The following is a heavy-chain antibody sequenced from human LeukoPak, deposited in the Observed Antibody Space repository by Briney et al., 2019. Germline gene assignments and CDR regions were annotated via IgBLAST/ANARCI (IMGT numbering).Heavy chain of an antibody. Sequence: GGSLRLSCAASGFTFRNYAMGWVRQAPGKGLEWVSAISDNGGRSFYADSVKGRFTISRDNSKNTLYLQMNSLRAEDTAVYYCATRYYFDYWGQGALVTVSS. CDR2: ISDNGGRS. CDR1: GFTFRNYA. J-gene: IGHJ4*02. V-gene: IGHV3-23*01. CDR3: ATRYYFDY.